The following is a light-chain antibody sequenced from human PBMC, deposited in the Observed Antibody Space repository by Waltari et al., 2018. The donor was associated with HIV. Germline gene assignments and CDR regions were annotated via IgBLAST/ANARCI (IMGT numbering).Light chain of an antibody. V-gene: IGLV2-23*02. CDR3: CSYASSSTGV. Sequence: QSALTQPASVSGSAGQSITIPCTGGSSDIGAYHYLSWFQQHSGKAPKLLIYEVSKRPSGVSDRFSGSKSGNTAYLTISGLQTEDEADYHCCSYASSSTGVFGTGTKVTVL. CDR2: EVS. J-gene: IGLJ1*01. CDR1: SSDIGAYHY.